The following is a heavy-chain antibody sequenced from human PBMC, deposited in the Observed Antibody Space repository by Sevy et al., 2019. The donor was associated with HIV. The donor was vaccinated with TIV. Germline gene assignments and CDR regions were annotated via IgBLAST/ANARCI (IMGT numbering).Heavy chain of an antibody. J-gene: IGHJ4*02. D-gene: IGHD2-2*02. V-gene: IGHV4-59*08. Sequence: SETLSLTCTVSGDSINTYYWSWIRQPPGKGLEWIGHVSHSGNTNYNPSLKSRVSMSVDTSTNQFSLKVKSVTAADTAVYYCARLRWDLVVVPGATPGCYFDSLGQGTLVTVSS. CDR3: ARLRWDLVVVPGATPGCYFDS. CDR2: VSHSGNT. CDR1: GDSINTYY.